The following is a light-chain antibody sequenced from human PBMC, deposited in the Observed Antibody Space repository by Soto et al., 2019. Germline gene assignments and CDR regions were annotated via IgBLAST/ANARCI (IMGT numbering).Light chain of an antibody. Sequence: EIVLTQSPGTLSLSPGERATLSFRASQTVSSIFLAWYQQTPGQAPRLLIYAASSRATGIPDRFSGSGSGTDFTLTISRLEPEDFAVYYCQQYGNSPQTFGQGTKVDI. CDR1: QTVSSIF. CDR3: QQYGNSPQT. J-gene: IGKJ1*01. CDR2: AAS. V-gene: IGKV3-20*01.